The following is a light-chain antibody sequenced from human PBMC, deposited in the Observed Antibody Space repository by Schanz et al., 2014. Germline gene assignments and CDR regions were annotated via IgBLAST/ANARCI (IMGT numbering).Light chain of an antibody. J-gene: IGLJ3*02. Sequence: QSALTQPPSASGSPGQSVTISCTGTSSDVGGYNYVSWYQQHPGKAPKLMIYDVSHRPSGVSNRFSGSKSGNTASLTISGLQAEDEADYYCSSYTGSGTLWVFGGGTKLTVL. V-gene: IGLV2-14*01. CDR3: SSYTGSGTLWV. CDR2: DVS. CDR1: SSDVGGYNY.